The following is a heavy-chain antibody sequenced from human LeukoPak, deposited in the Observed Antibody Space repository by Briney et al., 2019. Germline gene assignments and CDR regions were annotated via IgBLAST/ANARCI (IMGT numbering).Heavy chain of an antibody. Sequence: GGSLRLSCAASGFTFSDYYMSWIRQAPGKGLEGVSYISSSGSTIYYADSVKGRFTISRDNAKNSLYLQMNSLRAEDTAVYYCARVGYCSGGSCYRSWFDPWGQGTLVTVSS. CDR1: GFTFSDYY. V-gene: IGHV3-11*04. CDR2: ISSSGSTI. J-gene: IGHJ5*02. D-gene: IGHD2-15*01. CDR3: ARVGYCSGGSCYRSWFDP.